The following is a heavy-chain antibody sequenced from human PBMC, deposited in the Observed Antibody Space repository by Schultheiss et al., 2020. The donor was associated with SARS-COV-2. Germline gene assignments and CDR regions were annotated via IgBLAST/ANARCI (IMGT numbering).Heavy chain of an antibody. CDR3: ARQTQGDAFDI. J-gene: IGHJ3*02. CDR2: IYYSGST. V-gene: IGHV4-59*08. CDR1: GGSISSYY. Sequence: SETLSLTCTVSGGSISSYYWSWIRQHPGKGLEWIGYIYYSGSTYYNPSLKSRVTISVDTSKNQFSLKLSSVTAADTAVYYCARQTQGDAFDIWGQGTMVTVSS.